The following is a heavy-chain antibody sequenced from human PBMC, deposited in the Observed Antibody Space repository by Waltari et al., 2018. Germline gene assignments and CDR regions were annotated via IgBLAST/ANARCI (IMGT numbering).Heavy chain of an antibody. D-gene: IGHD1-7*01. CDR1: GYSISSGYY. CDR2: IYHSGST. V-gene: IGHV4-38-2*02. Sequence: QVQLQESGPGLVKPSETLSLICTVSGYSISSGYYWGWIRQPPGKGLEWIGSIYHSGSTYYNPSLKSRVTISVDTSKNQFSLKLSSVTAADTAVYYCARETIRGAFDIWGQGTMVTVSS. CDR3: ARETIRGAFDI. J-gene: IGHJ3*02.